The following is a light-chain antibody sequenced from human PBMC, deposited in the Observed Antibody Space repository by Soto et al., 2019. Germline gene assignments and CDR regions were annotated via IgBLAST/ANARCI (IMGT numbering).Light chain of an antibody. V-gene: IGLV2-14*03. CDR3: SSYTPSNTRQIV. CDR1: SSDVGGYNY. CDR2: DVS. Sequence: QSALTQPASVSGSPGQSITISCTGTSSDVGGYNYVSWYQHHPGKAPKLMIFDVSNRPSGVSNRFSGSKSGNTASLTISGLQPEAEADYYCSSYTPSNTRQIVFGTGTKLTVL. J-gene: IGLJ1*01.